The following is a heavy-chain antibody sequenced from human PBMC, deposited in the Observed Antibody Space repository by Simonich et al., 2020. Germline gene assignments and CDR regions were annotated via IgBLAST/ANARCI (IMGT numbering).Heavy chain of an antibody. D-gene: IGHD1-1*01. J-gene: IGHJ3*02. Sequence: HVQLVQSGAEVKKPGASVKVSCKASGYTFTSYGISWVRQAPGQGLEWMGCISAYKGNTNNAQKLKGRDIMTTDTTTSPAYMEMRSRRSDDTAVYYCARSTTGTTAFDIWGQGTMVTVSS. CDR3: ARSTTGTTAFDI. V-gene: IGHV1-18*01. CDR2: ISAYKGNT. CDR1: GYTFTSYG.